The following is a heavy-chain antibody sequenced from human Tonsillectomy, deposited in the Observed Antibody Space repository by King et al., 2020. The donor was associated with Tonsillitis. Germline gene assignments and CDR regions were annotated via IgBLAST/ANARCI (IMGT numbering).Heavy chain of an antibody. V-gene: IGHV3-43*02. CDR3: AIGRSRVLLWSSLRN. J-gene: IGHJ4*02. Sequence: VQLVESGGGVVQPGGSLRLSCAASGFTFDDYAMHWVRQAPGKGLEWVSLISGDGGSTYYADSMKGRFTISRDNSKNSLFLQMNSLRTEDTALYYCAIGRSRVLLWSSLRNWGQGTLVTVSS. D-gene: IGHD3-10*01. CDR1: GFTFDDYA. CDR2: ISGDGGST.